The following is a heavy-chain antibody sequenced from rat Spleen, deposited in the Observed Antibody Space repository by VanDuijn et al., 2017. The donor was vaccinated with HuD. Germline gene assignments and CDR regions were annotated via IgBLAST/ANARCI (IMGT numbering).Heavy chain of an antibody. CDR2: IWRNGNT. CDR1: GFSLTNYG. J-gene: IGHJ2*01. CDR3: TRGDTFDY. D-gene: IGHD2-1*01. V-gene: IGHV2-52*01. Sequence: QVQLKESGPGLVQPSQTLSLTCTVSGFSLTNYGVIWVRQPPGKGLEWMGIIWRNGNTDYNSALKSRLSINRDTSKSQVFLKMNSLQTDDTAIYYCTRGDTFDYWGQGVMVTVSS.